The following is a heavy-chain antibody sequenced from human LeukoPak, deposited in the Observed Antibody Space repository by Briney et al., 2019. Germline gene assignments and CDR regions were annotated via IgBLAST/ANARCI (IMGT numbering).Heavy chain of an antibody. Sequence: SETLSLTCAVYGGSFSGYYWSWIRQPPGKGLEWIGEINHSGSTNYNPSLKSRVTISVDTSKNQFSLKLSSVTAADTAVYYCARVGATPFDIWGQGTMVTVSS. V-gene: IGHV4-34*01. D-gene: IGHD1-26*01. CDR1: GGSFSGYY. CDR2: INHSGST. J-gene: IGHJ3*02. CDR3: ARVGATPFDI.